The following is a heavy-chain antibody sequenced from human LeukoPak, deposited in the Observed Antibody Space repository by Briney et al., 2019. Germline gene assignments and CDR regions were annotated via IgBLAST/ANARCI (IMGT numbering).Heavy chain of an antibody. J-gene: IGHJ4*02. Sequence: SGTLSLTCAVSGGSISSSNWWSWVRQPPGKGLEWIGEIYHSGSTNYNPSLKSRVTISVDKSKNQFSLKLSSVTAADTAVYYCARVPYYDISYYFDYWGQGTLVTVSS. CDR1: GGSISSSNW. V-gene: IGHV4-4*02. CDR2: IYHSGST. D-gene: IGHD3-9*01. CDR3: ARVPYYDISYYFDY.